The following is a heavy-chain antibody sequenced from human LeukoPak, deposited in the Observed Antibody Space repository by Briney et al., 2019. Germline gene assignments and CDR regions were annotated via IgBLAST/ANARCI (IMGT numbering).Heavy chain of an antibody. CDR2: VYPGDSDT. CDR3: ARVSRGYNPFDY. Sequence: GGSLRLSCKGSGYSFTSYWIGWVRQMPGKGLEWMGIVYPGDSDTRYSPSFQGQVTLSADKSISTAYLQWSSLKASDTAMYYCARVSRGYNPFDYWGQGTLVTVSS. CDR1: GYSFTSYW. V-gene: IGHV5-51*01. D-gene: IGHD5-24*01. J-gene: IGHJ4*02.